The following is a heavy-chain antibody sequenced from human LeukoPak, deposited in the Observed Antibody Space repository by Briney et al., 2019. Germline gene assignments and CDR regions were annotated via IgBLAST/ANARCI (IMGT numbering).Heavy chain of an antibody. D-gene: IGHD3-22*01. J-gene: IGHJ3*02. Sequence: SETLSLTCTVSGGSISSSSYYWGWIRQPPGKGLEWIGYIYYSGSTNYNPSLKSRVTISVDTSKNQFSLKLSSVTAADTAVYYCARSRVYYYDSSGYPPLDAFDIWGQGTMVTVSS. CDR3: ARSRVYYYDSSGYPPLDAFDI. CDR2: IYYSGST. CDR1: GGSISSSSYY. V-gene: IGHV4-61*05.